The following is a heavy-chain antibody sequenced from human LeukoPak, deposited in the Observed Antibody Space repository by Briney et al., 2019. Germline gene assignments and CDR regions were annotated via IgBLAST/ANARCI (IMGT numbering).Heavy chain of an antibody. J-gene: IGHJ3*02. Sequence: SETLSLTCTVSGYSISSGYYWGWIRQPPGKGLEWIGSIYHSGTTYYNPSLKSRVTISVDTSKNQFSLKLSSVTAADTAVYYCARGSYYYDSSGYYRDAFDIWGQGTMVTVSS. CDR1: GYSISSGYY. CDR3: ARGSYYYDSSGYYRDAFDI. D-gene: IGHD3-22*01. V-gene: IGHV4-38-2*02. CDR2: IYHSGTT.